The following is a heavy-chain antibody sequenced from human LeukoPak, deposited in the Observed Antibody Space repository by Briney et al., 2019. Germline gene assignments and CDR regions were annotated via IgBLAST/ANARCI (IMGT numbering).Heavy chain of an antibody. CDR1: GGSFSGYY. V-gene: IGHV4-4*07. Sequence: SETLSLTCTVSGGSFSGYYWSWIRQPAGKGLEWIGGIYTSGSTNYNPSLKSRVTMSVDTSKNQFSLKLSSVTAAVTAGYYCARVSSAGIWDYWGQGTLVTVSS. J-gene: IGHJ4*02. CDR2: IYTSGST. D-gene: IGHD6-19*01. CDR3: ARVSSAGIWDY.